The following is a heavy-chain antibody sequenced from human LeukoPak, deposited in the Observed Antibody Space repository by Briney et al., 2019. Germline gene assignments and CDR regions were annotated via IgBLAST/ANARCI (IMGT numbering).Heavy chain of an antibody. CDR1: GFTFSSYW. V-gene: IGHV3-30*18. CDR3: AKEKDIVVVPAAPTFDP. D-gene: IGHD2-2*01. Sequence: GGSLRLSCAASGFTFSSYWMSWVRQAPGKGLEWVAVISYDGSNKYYADSVKGRFTISRDNSKNTLYLQMNSLRAEDTAVYYCAKEKDIVVVPAAPTFDPWGQGTLVTVSS. J-gene: IGHJ5*02. CDR2: ISYDGSNK.